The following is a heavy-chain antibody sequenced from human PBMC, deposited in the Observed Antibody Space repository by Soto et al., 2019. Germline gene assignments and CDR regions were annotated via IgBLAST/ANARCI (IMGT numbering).Heavy chain of an antibody. CDR1: GGSFSGYY. CDR2: INHSGST. V-gene: IGHV4-34*01. D-gene: IGHD2-15*01. CDR3: ARGRWDIVVVVAATLGKYYFDY. J-gene: IGHJ4*02. Sequence: TSETLSLTCAVYGGSFSGYYWSWIRQPPGKGLEWIGEINHSGSTNYNPSLKSRVTISVDTSRNQFSLKLSSVTAADTAVYYCARGRWDIVVVVAATLGKYYFDYWGQGTLVTVSS.